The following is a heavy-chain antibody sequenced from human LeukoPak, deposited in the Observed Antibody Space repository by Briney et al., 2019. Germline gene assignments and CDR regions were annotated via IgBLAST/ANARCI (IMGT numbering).Heavy chain of an antibody. J-gene: IGHJ4*02. CDR3: AKEQGEQLVLNPFDY. V-gene: IGHV3-23*01. Sequence: GSLRLSCAASGFTFSSYAMSWIRQAPGKGLEWVSAISGSGGSTYYADSVKCRFTISRDNSKNTLYLQMNSLRAEDMAVYYCAKEQGEQLVLNPFDYWGQGTLVTVSS. CDR2: ISGSGGST. CDR1: GFTFSSYA. D-gene: IGHD6-13*01.